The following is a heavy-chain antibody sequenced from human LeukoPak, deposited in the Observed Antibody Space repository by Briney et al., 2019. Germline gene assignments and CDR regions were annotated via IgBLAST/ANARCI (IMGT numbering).Heavy chain of an antibody. J-gene: IGHJ4*02. Sequence: PGRSLRLSCAASGFTFSSYGMHWVRQAPGKGLEWVAVIWYDGSNKYYADSVKGRFTISRDNSKNTLYLQMNSLRAEDTALYYCARVVGARSYFDYWGQGTLVTVSS. D-gene: IGHD1-26*01. CDR2: IWYDGSNK. V-gene: IGHV3-33*01. CDR1: GFTFSSYG. CDR3: ARVVGARSYFDY.